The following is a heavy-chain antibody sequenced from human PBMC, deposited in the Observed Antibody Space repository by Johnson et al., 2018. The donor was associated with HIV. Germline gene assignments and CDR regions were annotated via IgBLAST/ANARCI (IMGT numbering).Heavy chain of an antibody. Sequence: VQLVESGGGVVQPGRSLRLSCAASGFTFDDYAMSWVRQAPGKGLEWVSVIYSGGSTYYADSVKGRFTISRDNSKNTRYLQLHSLRAEDTAVYYCAKEDEGLRLGSAFDIWGQGTMVTVSS. CDR1: GFTFDDYA. D-gene: IGHD5-12*01. CDR3: AKEDEGLRLGSAFDI. V-gene: IGHV3-23*03. CDR2: IYSGGST. J-gene: IGHJ3*02.